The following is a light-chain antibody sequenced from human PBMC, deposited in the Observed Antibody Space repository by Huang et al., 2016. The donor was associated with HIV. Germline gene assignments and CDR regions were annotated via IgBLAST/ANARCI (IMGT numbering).Light chain of an antibody. Sequence: DIQMTQSPSSLSASVGDRVTITCQASQDIGKYVNWYQQKPGRAPKVLHYDASKLEKGVPSRFGGSGSGTTFTFTINSLQPEDIATYYCQHYDSLPPWTFGKGTKVEIK. J-gene: IGKJ1*01. CDR1: QDIGKY. V-gene: IGKV1-33*01. CDR2: DAS. CDR3: QHYDSLPPWT.